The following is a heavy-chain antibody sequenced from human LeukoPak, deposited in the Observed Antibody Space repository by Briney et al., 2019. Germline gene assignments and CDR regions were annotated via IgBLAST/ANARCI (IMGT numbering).Heavy chain of an antibody. CDR3: ARDSDIVVVPAAPFDP. D-gene: IGHD2-2*01. Sequence: ASVKVSCKASGYTFTSYGISWVRQAPGQGLEWMEWISAYNGNTNYAQKLQGRVTMTTDTSTSTAYMELRSLRSDDTAVYYCARDSDIVVVPAAPFDPWGQGTLVTVSS. V-gene: IGHV1-18*01. J-gene: IGHJ5*02. CDR1: GYTFTSYG. CDR2: ISAYNGNT.